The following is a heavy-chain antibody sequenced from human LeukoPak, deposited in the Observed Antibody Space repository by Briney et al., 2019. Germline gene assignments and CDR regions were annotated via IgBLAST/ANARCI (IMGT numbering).Heavy chain of an antibody. V-gene: IGHV4-59*08. Sequence: SDTLSLTCTVSGGSISSYYWSWIRQPPGRGVEGIGHIYYSGSTNYNPSLKSRVTISIDTSKNQFSLKLNSVTAADTAVYYCARPHSGTYSYFDCWGQGTLVTVSS. J-gene: IGHJ4*02. CDR2: IYYSGST. CDR3: ARPHSGTYSYFDC. CDR1: GGSISSYY. D-gene: IGHD1-26*01.